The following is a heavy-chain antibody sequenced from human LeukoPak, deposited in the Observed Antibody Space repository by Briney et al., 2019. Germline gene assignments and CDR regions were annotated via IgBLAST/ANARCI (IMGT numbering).Heavy chain of an antibody. CDR1: GGSISSRSYY. Sequence: SETLSLTCTVSGGSISSRSYYWGWIRQPPGKGLEWIGEINHSGSTNYNPSLKSRVTISVDTSKNQFSLKLSSVTAADTAVYYCARAAGDYVWGSYRRKEFDYWGQGTLVTVSS. V-gene: IGHV4-39*07. CDR2: INHSGST. CDR3: ARAAGDYVWGSYRRKEFDY. J-gene: IGHJ4*02. D-gene: IGHD3-16*02.